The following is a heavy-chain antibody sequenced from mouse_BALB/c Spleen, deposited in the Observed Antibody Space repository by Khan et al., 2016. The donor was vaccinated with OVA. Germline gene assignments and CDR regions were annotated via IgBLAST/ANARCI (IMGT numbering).Heavy chain of an antibody. CDR1: GYTFTTYW. Sequence: QVQLKESGAELAKPGASVKMSCSASGYTFTTYWMHWVKQRPGQGLVWIGYINPSTVYTEYNQKVKDKATLTADEASSTAYMQLNSLTSEDSAVCYCARRGLYGSFAYWGQGTLVTVSA. J-gene: IGHJ3*01. CDR2: INPSTVYT. V-gene: IGHV1-7*01. D-gene: IGHD1-1*02. CDR3: ARRGLYGSFAY.